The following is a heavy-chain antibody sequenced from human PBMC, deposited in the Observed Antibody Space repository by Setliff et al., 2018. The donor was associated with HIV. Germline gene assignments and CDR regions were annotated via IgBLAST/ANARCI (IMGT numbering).Heavy chain of an antibody. D-gene: IGHD6-13*01. Sequence: SETLSLTCAVYGGSFGGYCWSWIRQPPGKGLEWIGEIQHSGRINYNPSLRSRVTTSVETSKKQFSLRLRSVTAADTAVYYCARVSCSSWYSIPRYYYYPMDVWGNGTTVTVSS. CDR2: IQHSGRI. J-gene: IGHJ6*03. V-gene: IGHV4-34*01. CDR1: GGSFGGYC. CDR3: ARVSCSSWYSIPRYYYYPMDV.